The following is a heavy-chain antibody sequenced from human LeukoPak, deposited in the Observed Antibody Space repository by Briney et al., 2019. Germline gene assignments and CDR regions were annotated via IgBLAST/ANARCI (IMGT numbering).Heavy chain of an antibody. V-gene: IGHV3-33*08. CDR1: GFTFSFYS. Sequence: PGGSLRLSCAASGFTFSFYSMNWVRQTPGKGLEWVAVIWYDGSKKDYADSVKGRFTISRDNSKNTLYLQMNSLRAEDTGVYYCARDMRLRLGESSHLDYWGQGTLVTVSS. CDR3: ARDMRLRLGESSHLDY. D-gene: IGHD3-16*02. J-gene: IGHJ4*02. CDR2: IWYDGSKK.